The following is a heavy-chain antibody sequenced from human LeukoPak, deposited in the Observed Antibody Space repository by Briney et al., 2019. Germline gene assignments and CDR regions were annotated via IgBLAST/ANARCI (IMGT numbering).Heavy chain of an antibody. J-gene: IGHJ4*02. CDR1: GGSFSGYY. CDR2: INHSGST. V-gene: IGHV4-34*01. CDR3: ARRPPMVRGVIKSGYDY. Sequence: TASETLSLTCAVYGGSFSGYYWSWIRQPPGKGLEWIGEINHSGSTNYNPSLKSRVTISVDTSKNQFSLKLSSVTAADTAVYYCARRPPMVRGVIKSGYDYWGQGTLVTVSS. D-gene: IGHD3-10*01.